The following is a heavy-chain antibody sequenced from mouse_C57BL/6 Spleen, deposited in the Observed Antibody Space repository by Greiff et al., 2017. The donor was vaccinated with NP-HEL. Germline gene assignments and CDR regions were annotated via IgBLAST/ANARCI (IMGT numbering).Heavy chain of an antibody. D-gene: IGHD2-3*01. Sequence: VQLMESGEGLVKPGGSLKLSCAASGFTFSSYAMSWVRQTPEKRLEWVAYISSGGDYIYYADTVKGRFTISRDNARNTLYLQMSSLKSEDTAMYYCTRDLKGYYYFDYWGQGTTLTVSS. CDR1: GFTFSSYA. CDR3: TRDLKGYYYFDY. V-gene: IGHV5-9-1*02. CDR2: ISSGGDYI. J-gene: IGHJ2*01.